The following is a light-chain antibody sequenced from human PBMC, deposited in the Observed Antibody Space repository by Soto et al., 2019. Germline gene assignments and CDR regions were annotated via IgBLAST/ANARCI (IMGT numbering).Light chain of an antibody. J-gene: IGLJ2*01. CDR3: QTWGTGIQV. CDR2: LNSDGSH. Sequence: QLVLTQSPSASASLGASVKLTCTLSSGHSNYAIAWHQQRPEKGPRYLMKLNSDGSHTKGDGIPDRFSGSSSGAERYLSISSLQSEDEADYYCQTWGTGIQVFGGGTKPPS. CDR1: SGHSNYA. V-gene: IGLV4-69*01.